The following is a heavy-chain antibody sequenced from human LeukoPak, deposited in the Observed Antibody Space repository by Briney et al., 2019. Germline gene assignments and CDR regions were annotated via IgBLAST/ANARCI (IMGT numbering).Heavy chain of an antibody. D-gene: IGHD3-10*01. V-gene: IGHV4-39*07. CDR1: GGSISSYY. CDR3: ARGTLWFGELLQYWYFDL. CDR2: IYYSGST. Sequence: PSETLSLTFTVSGGSISSYYWSWIRQPPGKGLEWIGTIYYSGSTYYNPSLQSRVTISVDKSKNQFSLKLSSVTAADTAVYYCARGTLWFGELLQYWYFDLWGRGTLVTVSS. J-gene: IGHJ2*01.